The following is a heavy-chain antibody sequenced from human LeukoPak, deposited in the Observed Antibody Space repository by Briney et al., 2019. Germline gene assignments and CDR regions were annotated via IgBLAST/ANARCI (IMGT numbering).Heavy chain of an antibody. D-gene: IGHD4-17*01. J-gene: IGHJ3*02. CDR2: ISGSGGST. Sequence: GGSLRLSCAASGFTFSSYAMSWVRQAPGKGLEWVSAISGSGGSTYYADSVKGRFTISRDSSKNTLYLQMNSLRAEDTAVYYCAKGQGDYGDYGLHAFDIWGQGTMVTVSS. CDR1: GFTFSSYA. V-gene: IGHV3-23*01. CDR3: AKGQGDYGDYGLHAFDI.